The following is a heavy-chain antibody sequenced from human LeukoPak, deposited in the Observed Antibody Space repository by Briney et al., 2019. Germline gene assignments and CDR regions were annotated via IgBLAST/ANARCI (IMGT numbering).Heavy chain of an antibody. V-gene: IGHV4-34*01. CDR3: ARGISFDY. J-gene: IGHJ4*02. CDR2: INHSGST. CDR1: GGSFSGYY. Sequence: PSETLSLTCAVYGGSFSGYYWSWIRQPPGKGLEWIGEINHSGSTNYNPSLKSRVTISVDTSKSQCSLKLSSVTAADTAVYYCARGISFDYWGQGTLVTVSS. D-gene: IGHD2/OR15-2a*01.